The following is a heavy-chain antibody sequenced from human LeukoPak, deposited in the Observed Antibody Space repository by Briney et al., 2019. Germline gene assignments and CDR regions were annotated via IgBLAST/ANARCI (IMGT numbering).Heavy chain of an antibody. CDR2: ISGSDAGT. D-gene: IGHD2-8*02. CDR1: GFTFNNYA. V-gene: IGHV3-23*01. CDR3: AKAPLGRCTGVICYYVDY. Sequence: GGSLRLSCAVSGFTFNNYAMSWVRQAPGKGLEWVSAISGSDAGTYYADSVKGRFTFSRDNSKNTLYLQMNSLRAEDAAVYYCAKAPLGRCTGVICYYVDYWGQGTLVTVSS. J-gene: IGHJ4*02.